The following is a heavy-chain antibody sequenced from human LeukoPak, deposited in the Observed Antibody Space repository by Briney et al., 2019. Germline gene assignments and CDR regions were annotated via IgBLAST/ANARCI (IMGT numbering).Heavy chain of an antibody. D-gene: IGHD6-13*01. CDR2: ISWNSGSI. CDR1: GFTFSSYG. V-gene: IGHV3-9*01. Sequence: PGGSLRLSCAASGFTFSSYGMHWVRQAPGKGLEWVSGISWNSGSIGYADSVKGRFTISRDNAKNSLYLQMNSLRAEDTALYYCAKDLWVAAAGMEGGFDYWGQGTLVTVSS. J-gene: IGHJ4*02. CDR3: AKDLWVAAAGMEGGFDY.